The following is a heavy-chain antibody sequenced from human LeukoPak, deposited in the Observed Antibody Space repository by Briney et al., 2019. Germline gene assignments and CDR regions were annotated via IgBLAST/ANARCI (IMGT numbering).Heavy chain of an antibody. D-gene: IGHD6-6*01. Sequence: ASVKISCKASGGTFSSYAISWVRQAPGQGLEWMGGIIPIFGTANYAQKFQGRVTITADESTSTAYMELSSLRSEDTAVYYCARDRPSGVLFWFDPWGQGTLVTVSS. CDR3: ARDRPSGVLFWFDP. CDR1: GGTFSSYA. V-gene: IGHV1-69*13. CDR2: IIPIFGTA. J-gene: IGHJ5*02.